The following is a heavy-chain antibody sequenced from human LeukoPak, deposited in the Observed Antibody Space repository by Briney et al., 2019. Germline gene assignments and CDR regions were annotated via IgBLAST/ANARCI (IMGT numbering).Heavy chain of an antibody. Sequence: GGSLRLSCAASGFTVSSYSMNWVRQAPGKGLEGISYNNYGSGPIHYADSVKGRFIISRDNAKNSLYLQMNSLRDDDTAVYYCARAPRGADNWFDPWGQGALVTVSS. CDR1: GFTVSSYS. J-gene: IGHJ5*02. D-gene: IGHD3-10*01. CDR3: ARAPRGADNWFDP. CDR2: NNYGSGPI. V-gene: IGHV3-48*02.